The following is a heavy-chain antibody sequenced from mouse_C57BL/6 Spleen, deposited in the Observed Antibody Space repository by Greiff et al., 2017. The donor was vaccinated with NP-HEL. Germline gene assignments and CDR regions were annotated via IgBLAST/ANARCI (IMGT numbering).Heavy chain of an antibody. J-gene: IGHJ1*03. D-gene: IGHD1-1*01. Sequence: QVQLQQPGAELVMPGASVKLSCKASGYTFTSYWMHWVKQRPGQGLEWIGEIDPSDSYTNYNQKFTGKSTFTVDKSSSTAYMQLSSLTSEDSAVYYCARLYYYGSRYFDVWGTGTTVTVSS. CDR3: ARLYYYGSRYFDV. V-gene: IGHV1-69*01. CDR1: GYTFTSYW. CDR2: IDPSDSYT.